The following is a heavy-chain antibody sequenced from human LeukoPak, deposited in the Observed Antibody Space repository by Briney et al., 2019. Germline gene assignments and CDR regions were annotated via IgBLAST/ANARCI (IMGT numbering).Heavy chain of an antibody. CDR3: ARAGDYDASGPPDY. V-gene: IGHV3-74*01. CDR1: GFAFSSNW. CDR2: INSGGSGT. D-gene: IGHD3-22*01. J-gene: IGHJ4*02. Sequence: PGGSLRLSCAASGFAFSSNWMHWVRQTPGKGLVWVSRINSGGSGTSYAASVKGRFTISRDNTRTLYLQMNSLRAEDTAVYYCARAGDYDASGPPDYWGQGTLVTVSS.